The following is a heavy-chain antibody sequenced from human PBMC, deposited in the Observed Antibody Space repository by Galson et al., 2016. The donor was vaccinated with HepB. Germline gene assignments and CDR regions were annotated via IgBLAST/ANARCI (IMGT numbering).Heavy chain of an antibody. Sequence: SLRLSCAASGFMFSYYGMSWVRQAPGKGLEWVSGISGSAGRTYSADSVKGRFSISRDSSKNTLYLQMDSLRAEDTAVYYCAGAQFHWGQGTLVTVSA. CDR3: AGAQFH. V-gene: IGHV3-23*01. D-gene: IGHD5-24*01. CDR2: ISGSAGRT. CDR1: GFMFSYYG. J-gene: IGHJ4*02.